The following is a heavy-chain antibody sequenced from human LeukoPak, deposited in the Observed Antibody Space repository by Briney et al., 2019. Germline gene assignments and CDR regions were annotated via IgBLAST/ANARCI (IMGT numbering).Heavy chain of an antibody. D-gene: IGHD3-22*01. Sequence: GGSLRLSCAASGSSFSRYSMNWVRQAPGKGLEWLSYIDYSGSMIKYAASVKGRFTISRDNGKNSLFLQMNSLRDEDTGVYYCASELVVLTSSYGLDVWGQGTTATVSS. CDR2: IDYSGSMI. V-gene: IGHV3-48*02. CDR1: GSSFSRYS. CDR3: ASELVVLTSSYGLDV. J-gene: IGHJ6*02.